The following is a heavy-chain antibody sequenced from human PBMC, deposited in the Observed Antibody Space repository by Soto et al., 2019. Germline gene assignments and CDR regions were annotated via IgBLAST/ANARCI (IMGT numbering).Heavy chain of an antibody. Sequence: SETLSLTCAVYGESFSGYYWSWIRQPPGKGLEWIGEINHSGSTNYNPSLKSRVTISVDTFKNQFSLKLSSVTAADTAVYYCARDGKYYDFWSGYYSTKTAYYFDYWGQGTLVTVSS. J-gene: IGHJ4*02. V-gene: IGHV4-34*01. CDR1: GESFSGYY. D-gene: IGHD3-3*01. CDR2: INHSGST. CDR3: ARDGKYYDFWSGYYSTKTAYYFDY.